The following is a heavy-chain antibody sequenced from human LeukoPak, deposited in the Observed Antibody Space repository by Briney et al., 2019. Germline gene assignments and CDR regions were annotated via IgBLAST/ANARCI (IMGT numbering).Heavy chain of an antibody. CDR1: GGAFSSYA. J-gene: IGHJ6*03. CDR2: IIPIFGTA. CDR3: ARDHSSGRYYYYYYYMDV. D-gene: IGHD6-19*01. Sequence: SVKVSCKASGGAFSSYAISWVRQAPGQGLEWMGRIIPIFGTANYAQKFQGRVTITTDESTSTAYMELSSLRSEDTAVYYCARDHSSGRYYYYYYYMDVWGKGTTVTVSS. V-gene: IGHV1-69*05.